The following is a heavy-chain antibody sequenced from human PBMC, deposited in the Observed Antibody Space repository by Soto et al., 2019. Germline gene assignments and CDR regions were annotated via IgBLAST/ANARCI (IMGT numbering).Heavy chain of an antibody. CDR2: INPSGGST. D-gene: IGHD6-19*01. V-gene: IGHV1-46*01. CDR3: AREAAVAGLYNWFDP. Sequence: ASVKVSCKAFGYTFTSYYMHWVRQAPGQGLEWMGIINPSGGSTSYAQKFQGRVTMTRDTSTSTVYMELSSLRSEDTAVYYCAREAAVAGLYNWFDPWGQGTLVTVSS. J-gene: IGHJ5*02. CDR1: GYTFTSYY.